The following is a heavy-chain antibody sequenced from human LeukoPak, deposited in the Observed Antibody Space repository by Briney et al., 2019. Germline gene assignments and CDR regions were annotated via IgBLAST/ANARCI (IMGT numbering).Heavy chain of an antibody. Sequence: SETLSLTCTVSGGSISTSNYHWGWIRQPPGKGLEWIGYIYYRGSTYYNPPLKSRVTISVDTSKNQFSLKLSSVTAADTALCYCASVGGYNSGYGYYYYYMDVWGKGTTVTVFS. CDR1: GGSISTSNYH. D-gene: IGHD5-18*01. V-gene: IGHV4-39*01. CDR2: IYYRGST. CDR3: ASVGGYNSGYGYYYYYMDV. J-gene: IGHJ6*03.